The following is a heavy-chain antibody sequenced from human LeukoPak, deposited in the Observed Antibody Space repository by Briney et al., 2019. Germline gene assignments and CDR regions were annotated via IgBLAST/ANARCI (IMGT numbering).Heavy chain of an antibody. CDR3: AKAFTPDAFDI. J-gene: IGHJ3*02. CDR1: GFTFSSYG. V-gene: IGHV3-30*18. Sequence: PGGSLRLSCAASGFTFSSYGMHWVRQAPGKGLEWVAVISYDGSNKYYADSVKGRFTISRDNSKNTLYLQMNSLRAEDTAVYYCAKAFTPDAFDIWGQGTMVTVSS. D-gene: IGHD3-16*01. CDR2: ISYDGSNK.